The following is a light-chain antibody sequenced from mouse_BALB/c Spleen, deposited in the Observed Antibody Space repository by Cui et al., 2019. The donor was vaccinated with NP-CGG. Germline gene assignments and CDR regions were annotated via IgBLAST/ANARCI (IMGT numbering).Light chain of an antibody. CDR1: TGAVTTGNY. CDR2: GTN. J-gene: IGLJ1*01. Sequence: QAVVTQESALTTSPGETVTLTCRSSTGAVTTGNYANWVQEKPDHLFTGLIGGTNDRAPGFPARFSGSLIGDKAALTITGAQTEDEAIYFCALWYSNHWVFGGGTKLTVL. CDR3: ALWYSNHWV. V-gene: IGLV1*01.